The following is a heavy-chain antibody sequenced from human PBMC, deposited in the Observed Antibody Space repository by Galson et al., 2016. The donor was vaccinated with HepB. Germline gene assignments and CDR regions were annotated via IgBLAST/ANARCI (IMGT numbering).Heavy chain of an antibody. J-gene: IGHJ4*02. CDR3: ARTTPFNTGTFDY. V-gene: IGHV6-1*01. D-gene: IGHD1-7*01. Sequence: CAISGDSVSSTSANWNWIRQSPSRGLEWLGRTYYKSKWYNDYAVSVQSRITINPDTSKNQFSLQLDYMTPEDTAVYYCARTTPFNTGTFDYWGQGTLVTVSS. CDR1: GDSVSSTSAN. CDR2: TYYKSKWYN.